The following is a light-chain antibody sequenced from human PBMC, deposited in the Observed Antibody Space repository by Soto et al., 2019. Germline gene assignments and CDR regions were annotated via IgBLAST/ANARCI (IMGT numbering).Light chain of an antibody. CDR1: TSDVGGHNY. J-gene: IGLJ3*02. CDR3: ISYSSSSTPWV. V-gene: IGLV2-14*01. CDR2: EVX. Sequence: QSALTQPASVSGSPGQSITISCTGTTSDVGGHNYVSWYQQYPDKAPKLMVYEVXXRXXXXSNXFSGSKSGXXXXXXISGLQAEDEADYYCISYSSSSTPWVFGGGTKLTVL.